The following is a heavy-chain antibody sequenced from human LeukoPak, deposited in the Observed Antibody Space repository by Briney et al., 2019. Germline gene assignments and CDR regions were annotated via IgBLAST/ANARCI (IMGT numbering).Heavy chain of an antibody. Sequence: SETLSLTCTVSGGSISSSSYYWGWIRQPPGKALEWIGSIYYSGSTYYNPSLKSRVTISVDTSKNQFSLKLSSVTAADTAVYYCATYSGSIGGAFDIWGQGTMVTVSS. CDR1: GGSISSSSYY. CDR2: IYYSGST. J-gene: IGHJ3*02. V-gene: IGHV4-39*07. CDR3: ATYSGSIGGAFDI. D-gene: IGHD1-26*01.